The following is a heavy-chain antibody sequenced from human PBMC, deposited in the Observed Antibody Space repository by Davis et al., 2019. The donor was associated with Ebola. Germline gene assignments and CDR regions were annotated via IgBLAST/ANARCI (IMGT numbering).Heavy chain of an antibody. Sequence: GESLKISCAASGFTFSSYWMSWVRQAPGKGLEWVANIKQDGSEKYYADSVKGRFTISRDDSKNTAYLQMNSLKTEDTAVYYCTISSSGLDYWGQGTLVTVSS. CDR3: TISSSGLDY. D-gene: IGHD2-8*02. V-gene: IGHV3-7*03. J-gene: IGHJ4*02. CDR2: IKQDGSEK. CDR1: GFTFSSYW.